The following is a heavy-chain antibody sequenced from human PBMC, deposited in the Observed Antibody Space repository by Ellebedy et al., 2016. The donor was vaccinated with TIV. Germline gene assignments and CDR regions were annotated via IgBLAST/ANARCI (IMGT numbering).Heavy chain of an antibody. Sequence: PGGSLRLSCAASGFAFYGFALHWVRQTPGKGLEWVAIISYDGNNKSYADSVKGRFTISRDNAKNSLYLQMNSLRAEDTAVYYCVRDYSSGWNAFDIWGQGTMVTVSS. V-gene: IGHV3-30*07. D-gene: IGHD6-19*01. CDR1: GFAFYGFA. J-gene: IGHJ3*02. CDR3: VRDYSSGWNAFDI. CDR2: ISYDGNNK.